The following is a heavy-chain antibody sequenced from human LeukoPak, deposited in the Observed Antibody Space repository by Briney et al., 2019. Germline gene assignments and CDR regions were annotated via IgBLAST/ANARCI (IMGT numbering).Heavy chain of an antibody. Sequence: PGGSLRLSCVASGFTFSDYYMSWIRQAPGKGLEWISYISSSGTTIYYTDSVKGRLTISRDNAKNSLYLQMNSLRAEDTAVYYCVRGVNWLDPWGQGTLVTVSS. J-gene: IGHJ5*02. CDR2: ISSSGTTI. D-gene: IGHD3-16*01. CDR1: GFTFSDYY. CDR3: VRGVNWLDP. V-gene: IGHV3-11*04.